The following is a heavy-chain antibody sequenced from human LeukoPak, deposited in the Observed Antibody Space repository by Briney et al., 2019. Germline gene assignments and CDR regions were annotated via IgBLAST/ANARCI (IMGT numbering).Heavy chain of an antibody. D-gene: IGHD6-13*01. J-gene: IGHJ5*02. CDR1: GFSFSSYE. V-gene: IGHV3-48*03. CDR2: ISPSGSTK. CDR3: TNLAVASSEP. Sequence: GGSLRLSCAASGFSFSSYEMNWVRQAPGKGLEWVSNISPSGSTKYYADSVKGRFTVSRDNAKNSLYLQMNSLRAGDTGVYYCTNLAVASSEPWGEETLVPVSS.